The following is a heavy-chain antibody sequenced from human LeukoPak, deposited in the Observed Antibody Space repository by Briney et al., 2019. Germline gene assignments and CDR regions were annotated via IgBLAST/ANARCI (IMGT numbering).Heavy chain of an antibody. CDR3: ARHHCSSTSCYIFDY. CDR2: IYPGDSDT. CDR1: GYSFTSYW. J-gene: IGHJ4*02. V-gene: IGHV5-51*01. Sequence: GESLKISCKGSGYSFTSYWIGWVRQMPGKGLEWMGIIYPGDSDTRYSPSFQGQVTISADKSISTAYLQWSSLKASDTAMYYCARHHCSSTSCYIFDYWGQGTLVTVSS. D-gene: IGHD2-2*02.